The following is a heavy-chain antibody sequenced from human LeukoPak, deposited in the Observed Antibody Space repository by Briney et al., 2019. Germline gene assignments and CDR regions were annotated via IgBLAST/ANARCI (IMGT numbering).Heavy chain of an antibody. CDR1: GFTFSSYG. CDR3: ARSVDIVATIDY. V-gene: IGHV3-30*02. J-gene: IGHJ4*02. CDR2: IRYDGSNK. D-gene: IGHD5-12*01. Sequence: GGSLRLSCAASGFTFSSYGMHWVRQAPGKGLEWVAFIRYDGSNKYYADSVKGRFTISRDNSKNTLYLQMNSLRAEDTAVYYCARSVDIVATIDYWGQGTLVTVSS.